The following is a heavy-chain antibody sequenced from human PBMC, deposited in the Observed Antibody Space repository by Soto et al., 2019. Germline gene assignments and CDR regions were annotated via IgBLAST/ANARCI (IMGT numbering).Heavy chain of an antibody. V-gene: IGHV1-18*04. CDR1: GYTFTSYG. D-gene: IGHD4-17*01. CDR3: ARQNRGDYAWYFDY. J-gene: IGHJ4*02. CDR2: ISAYNGNT. Sequence: APVKVYCKASGYTFTSYGISWVRQDTGQGLEWMGWISAYNGNTNYAQKLQGRVTMTTDTSTSTAYMELRSLRSDDTAVYYCARQNRGDYAWYFDYWGQGTLVTVSS.